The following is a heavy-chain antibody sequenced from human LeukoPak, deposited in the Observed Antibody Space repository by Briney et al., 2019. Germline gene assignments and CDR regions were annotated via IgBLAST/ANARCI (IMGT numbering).Heavy chain of an antibody. CDR3: ARARPWDSSRSYYFGMDV. J-gene: IGHJ6*02. V-gene: IGHV3-23*01. CDR1: GFTFSSYA. Sequence: GGSLRLSCEASGFTFSSYAIRWVRQAPGTGLEWVSSIPGSGGATYYADSVRGRSSISRDSSKSTVYLQMNSLRDEDTAVYYCARARPWDSSRSYYFGMDVWGHGTTVTVSS. CDR2: IPGSGGAT. D-gene: IGHD3-22*01.